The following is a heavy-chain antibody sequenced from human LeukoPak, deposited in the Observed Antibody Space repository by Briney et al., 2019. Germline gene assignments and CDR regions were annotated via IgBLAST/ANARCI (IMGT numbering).Heavy chain of an antibody. CDR3: AKPYYHDDSGS. D-gene: IGHD3-22*01. J-gene: IGHJ5*02. Sequence: GGSLRLSCAASGFTFNRYNMNWVRQGPGKGLEWVAGIGGSGRSTYYAGAVEGRFTISRDNSKNTVDLQMSGLRAEDTAIYYCAKPYYHDDSGSWGQGTRVTVSS. CDR1: GFTFNRYN. CDR2: IGGSGRST. V-gene: IGHV3-23*01.